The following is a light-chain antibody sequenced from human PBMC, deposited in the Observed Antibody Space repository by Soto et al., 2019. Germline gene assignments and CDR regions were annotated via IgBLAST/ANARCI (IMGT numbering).Light chain of an antibody. CDR1: QTISSW. CDR2: KAS. CDR3: QHYNSYLEA. J-gene: IGKJ1*01. Sequence: IQMTQSPSTLSASVGERVTITCRASQTISSWLAWYQQKPGRAPKLLIYKASTLKSGVPSRFSGSGSGTEFTLTISSLQPDDFATYYCQHYNSYLEAFGQGTKVDI. V-gene: IGKV1-5*03.